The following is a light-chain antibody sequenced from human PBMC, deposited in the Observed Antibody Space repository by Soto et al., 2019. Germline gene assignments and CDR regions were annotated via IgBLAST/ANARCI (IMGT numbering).Light chain of an antibody. J-gene: IGLJ1*01. CDR3: CSYAHRSPPLYV. CDR1: SSDVGGYNY. V-gene: IGLV2-8*01. Sequence: QSALTQPPSASGSPGQSVTISCTGTSSDVGGYNYVSWYQQHPGKAPKLMIYEVTKRPSGVPDRFSGSKSGNTASLTISGLQAEDEADYYCCSYAHRSPPLYVFGTGTQLTVL. CDR2: EVT.